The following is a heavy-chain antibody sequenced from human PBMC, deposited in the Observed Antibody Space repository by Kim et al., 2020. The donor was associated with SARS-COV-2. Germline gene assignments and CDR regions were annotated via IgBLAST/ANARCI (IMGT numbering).Heavy chain of an antibody. CDR2: IYYTGMT. J-gene: IGHJ3*01. D-gene: IGHD2-15*01. CDR3: VRQRGNNYWAFDF. Sequence: SETLSLTCTVSGASINSGDYHWGWVRQPPGKGLEWIASIYYTGMTYYSPSLKSRVTISVDTSKSQFSLKLSSATAADTSVFYCVRQRGNNYWAFDFWGQGTMVTVSS. V-gene: IGHV4-39*01. CDR1: GASINSGDYH.